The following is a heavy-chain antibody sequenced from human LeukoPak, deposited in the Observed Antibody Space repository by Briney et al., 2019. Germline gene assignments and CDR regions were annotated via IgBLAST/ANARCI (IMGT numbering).Heavy chain of an antibody. CDR2: IIPILGIA. V-gene: IGHV1-69*04. CDR1: GGTFSSYA. CDR3: ARSPEAAGSSDY. J-gene: IGHJ4*02. D-gene: IGHD6-13*01. Sequence: SVKVSCKASGGTFSSYAISWVRQAPGQGLEWMGRIIPILGIANYAQKFQGRVTITADKSTSTAYMELRSLRPDDTAVYYCARSPEAAGSSDYWGQGTLVTVSS.